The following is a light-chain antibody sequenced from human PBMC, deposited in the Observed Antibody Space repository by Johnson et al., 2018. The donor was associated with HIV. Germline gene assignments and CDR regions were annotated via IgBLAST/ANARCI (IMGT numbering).Light chain of an antibody. CDR1: SSNIGNNY. CDR3: GTWDSSLSAGGGV. Sequence: QSVLTQPPSVSAAPGQKVTISCSGSSSNIGNNYVSWYQQLPGTAPKLLIYENNKRPSGIPDRFSGSKSGTSATLGITGLQTGDAADYYCGTWDSSLSAGGGVSGTGNKVTVL. J-gene: IGLJ1*01. CDR2: ENN. V-gene: IGLV1-51*02.